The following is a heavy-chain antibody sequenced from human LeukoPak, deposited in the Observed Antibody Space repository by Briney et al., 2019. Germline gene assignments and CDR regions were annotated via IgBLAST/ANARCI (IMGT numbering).Heavy chain of an antibody. CDR1: GFTFRTYW. Sequence: GSLRLSCAASGFTFRTYWMHWIRRPPGKGLEWIGYIYYNGNTNYSPSLKSRVTMSVDTSKNLFSLKVSSVTAADTAVYYCARGRSNYYGMDVWGQGTTVTVSS. J-gene: IGHJ6*02. V-gene: IGHV4-59*01. CDR2: IYYNGNT. CDR3: ARGRSNYYGMDV. D-gene: IGHD1-26*01.